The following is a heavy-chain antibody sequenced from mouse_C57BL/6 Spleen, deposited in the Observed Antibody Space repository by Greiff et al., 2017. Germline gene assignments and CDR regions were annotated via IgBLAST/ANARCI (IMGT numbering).Heavy chain of an antibody. Sequence: QVQLQQSGAELVKSGASVKISCKVSCYAFCSYCTNWVKQRPGKGLEWIGQIYPGDGDTNYNGQFKGKATLTADKSSSTAYIQLSSLTSEDSAVYFCARDGIWYFDYWRQGATRTVS. CDR1: CYAFCSYC. CDR3: ARDGIWYFDY. V-gene: IGHV1-80*01. CDR2: IYPGDGDT. D-gene: IGHD1-1*02. J-gene: IGHJ2*01.